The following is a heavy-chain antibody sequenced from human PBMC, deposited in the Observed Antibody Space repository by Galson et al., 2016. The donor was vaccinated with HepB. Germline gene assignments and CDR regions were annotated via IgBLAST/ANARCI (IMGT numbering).Heavy chain of an antibody. Sequence: SLRLSCAASGFTFSSYAIHWVRQAPGKGLESLSEITGNGAITYYAASVKGRFTISRDNSRNTLYLQMRSLTTEDTAVYYCVKDKGCTWGAFDIWGQGTLVTVSS. J-gene: IGHJ3*02. CDR2: ITGNGAIT. V-gene: IGHV3-64D*06. D-gene: IGHD2-8*01. CDR1: GFTFSSYA. CDR3: VKDKGCTWGAFDI.